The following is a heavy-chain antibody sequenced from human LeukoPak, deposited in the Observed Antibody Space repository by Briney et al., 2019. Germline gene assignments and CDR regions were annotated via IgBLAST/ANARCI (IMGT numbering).Heavy chain of an antibody. J-gene: IGHJ3*01. CDR2: IYYTGRT. Sequence: PSETLSLTCSVSNYSISGSTYFWGWIRQPPGKGLEWIGSIYYTGRTYYNPSLESRVTISVDTSKNQFSLNLNSVTAADTAVYYCARHWGPVVFGEFFSDAFDVWGQGTMVTVSS. V-gene: IGHV4-39*01. D-gene: IGHD3-10*02. CDR1: NYSISGSTYF. CDR3: ARHWGPVVFGEFFSDAFDV.